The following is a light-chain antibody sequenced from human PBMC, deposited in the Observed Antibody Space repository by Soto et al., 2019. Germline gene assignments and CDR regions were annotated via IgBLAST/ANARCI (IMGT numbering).Light chain of an antibody. CDR3: SSYSMGCTDL. V-gene: IGLV2-14*03. J-gene: IGLJ2*01. Sequence: QSALTQPASVSGSPGQSITISCTGTSTDVGGYNYVSWFQHLPGKAPRLIIYDVSYRPSGASHLFSGSRSGNTASLTISGFQAEDEADYYCSSYSMGCTDLFGGGTKLTVL. CDR1: STDVGGYNY. CDR2: DVS.